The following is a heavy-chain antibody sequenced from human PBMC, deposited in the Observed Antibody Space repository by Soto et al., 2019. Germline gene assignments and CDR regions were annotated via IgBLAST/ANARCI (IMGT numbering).Heavy chain of an antibody. CDR3: ARGGTYYDYIWGSYRSDAFDI. Sequence: ASVKVSCKASGYTFTSYDINWVRQATGQGLEWMGWMNPNSGNTGYAQKFQGRVTMTRNTSISTAYMELSSLRSEDTAVYYCARGGTYYDYIWGSYRSDAFDIWGQGTMVTVSS. V-gene: IGHV1-8*01. J-gene: IGHJ3*02. D-gene: IGHD3-16*02. CDR1: GYTFTSYD. CDR2: MNPNSGNT.